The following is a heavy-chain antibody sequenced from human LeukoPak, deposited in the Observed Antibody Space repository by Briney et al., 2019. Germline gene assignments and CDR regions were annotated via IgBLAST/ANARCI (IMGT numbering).Heavy chain of an antibody. D-gene: IGHD6-13*01. V-gene: IGHV4-34*01. CDR1: GGSFSGYY. J-gene: IGHJ5*02. CDR2: INHSGST. Sequence: SETLSLTCAVYGGSFSGYYWSWIRQPPGKGLEWIGEINHSGSTNYNPSLKSRVTISVDTSKNQFSLKLSSVTAADTAVYYCARGGVYSSSWYKYNWFDPCGQGTLVTVSS. CDR3: ARGGVYSSSWYKYNWFDP.